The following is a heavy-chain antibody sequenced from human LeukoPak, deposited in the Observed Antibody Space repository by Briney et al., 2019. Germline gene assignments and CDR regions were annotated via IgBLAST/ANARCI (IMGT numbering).Heavy chain of an antibody. Sequence: ASVKVSCKASADTFSSYPISWVRQAPGQGLEWMGGIIPIFGTANYAQRFQDRVTITADTSTSTAYMELSSLRSEDTAVYYCARDSPIGFDYWGQGTLITVSS. CDR1: ADTFSSYP. J-gene: IGHJ4*02. V-gene: IGHV1-69*06. CDR3: ARDSPIGFDY. CDR2: IIPIFGTA.